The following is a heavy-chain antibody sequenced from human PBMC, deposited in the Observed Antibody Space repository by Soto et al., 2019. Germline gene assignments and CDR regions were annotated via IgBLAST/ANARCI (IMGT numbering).Heavy chain of an antibody. CDR1: GYTFTSYD. J-gene: IGHJ6*02. CDR3: TRGRLVTGRHYYCGLDV. Sequence: QVQLVQSGAEVKKPGASVKVSCKASGYTFTSYDINWVRQASGQGLEWMGWMNPNLGNTDYAQRFQGRGAMPRETSTRTAYMELSNLESEDPAVYYCTRGRLVTGRHYYCGLDVWGQGTTVTVSS. CDR2: MNPNLGNT. V-gene: IGHV1-8*01. D-gene: IGHD2-21*02.